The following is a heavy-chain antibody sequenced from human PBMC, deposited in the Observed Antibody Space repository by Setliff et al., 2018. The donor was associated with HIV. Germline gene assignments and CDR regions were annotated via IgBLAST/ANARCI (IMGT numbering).Heavy chain of an antibody. V-gene: IGHV1-2*06. CDR2: INPNNGGT. Sequence: ASVKVSCKALGFRVNGYNVHWVRQAPGHGPEWLGRINPNNGGTNYAQKFQGRVTMSLDTSTSTVYLELRALTSDDTAVYYCVRPRVFDSFDVWGPGTMVTVSS. J-gene: IGHJ3*01. CDR1: GFRVNGYN. CDR3: VRPRVFDSFDV.